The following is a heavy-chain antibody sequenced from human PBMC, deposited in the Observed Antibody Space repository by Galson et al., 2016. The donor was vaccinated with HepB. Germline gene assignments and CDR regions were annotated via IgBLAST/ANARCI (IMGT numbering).Heavy chain of an antibody. CDR3: ARDPHASGWAAYYFDA. V-gene: IGHV3-33*01. J-gene: IGHJ5*02. Sequence: SLRLSCAVSGFTFSRSGMHWVRQAPGKGLEWVAVIWSDGSNRYYADSVQGRFTISRDNSKKTLFLQMNSLRAEDTAVYFCARDPHASGWAAYYFDAWGQGTRVTVSS. CDR2: IWSDGSNR. CDR1: GFTFSRSG. D-gene: IGHD6-19*01.